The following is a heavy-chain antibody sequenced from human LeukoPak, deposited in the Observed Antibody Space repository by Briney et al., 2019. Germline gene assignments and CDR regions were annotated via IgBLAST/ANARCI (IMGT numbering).Heavy chain of an antibody. Sequence: ASVKVSCKASGYTFTSYGISWVRQAPGQGLEWMGWISAYNGNTNYAQRLQGRVTMTTDTSTSTAYMELRSLRSDDTAMYYCARATRLPYSTYGRQLGGPDESWGQGTLVTVSS. CDR1: GYTFTSYG. CDR2: ISAYNGNT. V-gene: IGHV1-18*01. D-gene: IGHD4-11*01. CDR3: ARATRLPYSTYGRQLGGPDES. J-gene: IGHJ5*02.